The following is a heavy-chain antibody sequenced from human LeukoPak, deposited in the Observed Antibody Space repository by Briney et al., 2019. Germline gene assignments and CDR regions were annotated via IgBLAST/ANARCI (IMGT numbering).Heavy chain of an antibody. CDR2: ISGSGGST. J-gene: IGHJ4*02. Sequence: GGSLRLSCAASGFTFTSYSMNWVRQAPGKGLEWVSAISGSGGSTYYADSVKGRFTISRDNSKNTLYLQMNSLRAEDTAVYYCARDLSDNYTIDYWGQGTLVTVSS. D-gene: IGHD1-1*01. V-gene: IGHV3-23*01. CDR1: GFTFTSYS. CDR3: ARDLSDNYTIDY.